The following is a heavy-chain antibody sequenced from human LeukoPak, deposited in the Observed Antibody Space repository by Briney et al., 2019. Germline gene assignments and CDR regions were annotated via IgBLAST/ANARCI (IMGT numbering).Heavy chain of an antibody. J-gene: IGHJ5*02. CDR1: GGSISSSSYY. Sequence: SETLSLTCTVSGGSISSSSYYWGWIRQPPGKGLEWIGNIYYSGSTYYNPSLKSRVTISVDTSKNQFSLKLSSVTAADAAVYYCLGELEPRAPNWFDPWGQGTLVTVSS. V-gene: IGHV4-39*07. CDR2: IYYSGST. D-gene: IGHD1-1*01. CDR3: LGELEPRAPNWFDP.